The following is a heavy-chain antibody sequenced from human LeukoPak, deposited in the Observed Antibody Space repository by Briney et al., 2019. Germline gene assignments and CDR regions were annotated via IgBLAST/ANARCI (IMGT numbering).Heavy chain of an antibody. CDR2: IYYSGST. CDR1: GGSISSSSYY. J-gene: IGHJ4*02. CDR3: ARRFARWLQFGPDDY. V-gene: IGHV4-39*01. Sequence: PSETLSLTCTVSGGSISSSSYYWGWIRQPPGKGLEWIGSIYYSGSTYYNPSLKSRVTISVDTSKNQFSLKLSSVTAADTAVYYCARRFARWLQFGPDDYWGQGTLVTVSS. D-gene: IGHD5-24*01.